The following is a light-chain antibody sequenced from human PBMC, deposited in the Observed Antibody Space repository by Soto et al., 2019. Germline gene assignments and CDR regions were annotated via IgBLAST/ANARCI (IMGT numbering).Light chain of an antibody. V-gene: IGLV4-69*01. CDR3: QTWGTGIHV. CDR1: SGHSSYA. CDR2: LNSDGSH. Sequence: QSVLTQSPSASASLGASDKLTCTLSSGHSSYAIAWHQQQPEKGPRYLMKLNSDGSHSKGDGIPDRFSGSSSGAERYLIISSHQSEDEADYSCQTWGTGIHVFGTGTKLTVL. J-gene: IGLJ1*01.